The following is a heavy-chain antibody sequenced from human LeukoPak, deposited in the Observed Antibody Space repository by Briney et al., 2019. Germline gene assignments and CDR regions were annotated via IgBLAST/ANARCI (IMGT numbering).Heavy chain of an antibody. CDR2: IYNSGRT. D-gene: IGHD6-13*01. J-gene: IGHJ4*02. CDR1: GGSISDYH. Sequence: EPSETLSLTCTVSGGSISDYHWSWIRQPPGKGLEYIGYIYNSGRTFYNPSLKSRVTISADTSKKQFSLKLTSVTAADTAVYYCAREVVAAAGNRYYFDYWGQGTLVTVSS. CDR3: AREVVAAAGNRYYFDY. V-gene: IGHV4-59*01.